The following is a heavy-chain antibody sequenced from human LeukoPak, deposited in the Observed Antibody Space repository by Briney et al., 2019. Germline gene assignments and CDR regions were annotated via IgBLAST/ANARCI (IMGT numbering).Heavy chain of an antibody. V-gene: IGHV4-59*01. CDR2: IYFSGST. CDR1: GGSISSYY. D-gene: IGHD1-26*01. Sequence: SESLSLTCAVSGGSISSYYWSWIRQPPGKGLEWLGYIYFSGSTTYNPSLKSRVTISVHTSKNQCSLKMSSVTAADTAVYYCASVQYEWEHPSGMDVWGQGTTVTVSS. CDR3: ASVQYEWEHPSGMDV. J-gene: IGHJ6*02.